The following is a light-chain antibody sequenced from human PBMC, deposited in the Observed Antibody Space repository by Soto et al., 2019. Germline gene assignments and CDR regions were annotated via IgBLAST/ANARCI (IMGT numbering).Light chain of an antibody. CDR1: SSNIGSNY. Sequence: QSVLTQPPSASGTPGQRVTISCSGSSSNIGSNYVYWYQQLPGTAPKLLIYRNNQRPSGVPARFSGSKSGASASLAISGLRSGDEADYYCAAWDDSLSGVVFGGGTKLTVL. CDR3: AAWDDSLSGVV. V-gene: IGLV1-47*01. J-gene: IGLJ2*01. CDR2: RNN.